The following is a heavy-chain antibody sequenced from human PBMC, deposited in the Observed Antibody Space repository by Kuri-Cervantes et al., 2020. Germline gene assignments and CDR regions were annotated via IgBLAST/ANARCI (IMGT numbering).Heavy chain of an antibody. J-gene: IGHJ4*02. CDR2: FSPYNGDT. D-gene: IGHD2-15*01. CDR3: ARLDCSGGSCYPGAY. Sequence: ASVKVSCKASGYTFGSYGFTWVRQAPGQGLEWMGWFSPYNGDTKSAQNFQGRVNMTTDTSTSTAYMELSRLRSDDTAVYYCARLDCSGGSCYPGAYWGQGTLVTVSS. CDR1: GYTFGSYG. V-gene: IGHV1-18*01.